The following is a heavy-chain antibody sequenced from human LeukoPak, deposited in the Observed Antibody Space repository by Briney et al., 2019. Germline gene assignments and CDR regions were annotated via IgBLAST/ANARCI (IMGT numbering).Heavy chain of an antibody. D-gene: IGHD5-24*01. V-gene: IGHV4-34*01. CDR2: INHSGST. Sequence: PSETLSLTCAVYGGSFSGYYWSWIRQPPGKGLEWIGEINHSGSTNYNPSLKSRVTISVDKSKKQFSLKLDSVTAADTAVYYCARGTEADGTFMFDFWGQGTLVTVSS. CDR1: GGSFSGYY. J-gene: IGHJ4*02. CDR3: ARGTEADGTFMFDF.